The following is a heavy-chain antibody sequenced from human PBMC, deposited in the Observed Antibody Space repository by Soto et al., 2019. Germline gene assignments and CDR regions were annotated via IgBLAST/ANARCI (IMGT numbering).Heavy chain of an antibody. J-gene: IGHJ4*02. CDR2: ISSSSHYI. Sequence: GGSLRLSCAASGFTFSSYSMNWVRQAPGKGLEWVSTISSSSHYIYNADSVRGRFTISRDNAKNSLYLQMNSLRAEDTAVYYCAREMVGTNYFDYWGQGTLVTVSS. V-gene: IGHV3-21*01. D-gene: IGHD2-15*01. CDR3: AREMVGTNYFDY. CDR1: GFTFSSYS.